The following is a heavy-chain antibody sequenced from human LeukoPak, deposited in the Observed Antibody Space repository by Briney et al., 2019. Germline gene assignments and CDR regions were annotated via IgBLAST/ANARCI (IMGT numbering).Heavy chain of an antibody. V-gene: IGHV1-18*01. CDR1: GYTFTSYG. Sequence: ASVKVSCKASGYTFTSYGISWVRQAPGQGLEWMGWISAYNGNTNYAQKPQGRVTMTTDTSTSTAYMELRSLRSDDTAVYYCARTSLYEYSSSNWFDPWGQGTLVTVSS. D-gene: IGHD6-6*01. J-gene: IGHJ5*02. CDR2: ISAYNGNT. CDR3: ARTSLYEYSSSNWFDP.